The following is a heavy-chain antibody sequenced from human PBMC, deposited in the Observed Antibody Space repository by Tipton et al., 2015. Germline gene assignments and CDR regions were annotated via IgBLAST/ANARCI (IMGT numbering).Heavy chain of an antibody. Sequence: TLSLTCSVSSDSISKYYWNWIRQPPGKELEWIGYIQYSGSTNYSPSLKSRVTISVDSPKTQLSLKLRSVAAADTAVYYCARFRFDYFDYWGHGTLVTVSS. V-gene: IGHV4-59*01. CDR3: ARFRFDYFDY. D-gene: IGHD3-3*01. CDR2: IQYSGST. CDR1: SDSISKYY. J-gene: IGHJ4*01.